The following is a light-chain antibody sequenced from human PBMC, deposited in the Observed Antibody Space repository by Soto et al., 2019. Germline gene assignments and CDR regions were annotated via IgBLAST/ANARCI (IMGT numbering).Light chain of an antibody. V-gene: IGLV1-44*01. CDR1: SSNIGSNA. Sequence: QPVLTQPPSASGTPGQRVTISCSGSSSNIGSNAVSWYQQIPGAAPKLLMYSNNQRPSGVPDRFSGSKSGTSASLAISGLQSEDXTDYYCAAWDDSLNGLVFGGGTKLTVL. CDR3: AAWDDSLNGLV. J-gene: IGLJ2*01. CDR2: SNN.